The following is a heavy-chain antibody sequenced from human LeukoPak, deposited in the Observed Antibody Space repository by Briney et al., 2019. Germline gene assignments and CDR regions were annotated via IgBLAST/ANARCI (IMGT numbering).Heavy chain of an antibody. CDR3: ARVVGVVPAAIAPPPPPERYAFDI. V-gene: IGHV1-2*02. J-gene: IGHJ3*02. CDR2: INPNSGGT. Sequence: ASVKVSCKASGYTFTVYYMHWVRQAPGQGLEWMGWINPNSGGTNYAQKFQGRVTMTRATSISTAYMELSRLRSDDTAVYYCARVVGVVPAAIAPPPPPERYAFDIWGQGTMVTVSS. CDR1: GYTFTVYY. D-gene: IGHD2-2*01.